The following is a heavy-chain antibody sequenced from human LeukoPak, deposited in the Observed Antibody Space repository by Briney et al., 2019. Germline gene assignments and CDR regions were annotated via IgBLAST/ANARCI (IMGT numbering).Heavy chain of an antibody. D-gene: IGHD6-25*01. CDR2: IYDSGSN. Sequence: PSETLSLTCTVSGGSISSYYWSWLRQPPGKGLEWIGCIYDSGSNNYNPSLKSRVTTTVDASKNKSSLRLSSVTAADTAVYYCARDRAATRDWYFDLGGRGTLVTVSA. CDR1: GGSISSYY. V-gene: IGHV4-59*01. J-gene: IGHJ2*01. CDR3: ARDRAATRDWYFDL.